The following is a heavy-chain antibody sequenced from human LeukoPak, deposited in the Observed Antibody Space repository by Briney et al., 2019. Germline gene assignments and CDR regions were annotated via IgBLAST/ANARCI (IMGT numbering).Heavy chain of an antibody. CDR3: AKDRAARGRGNYFYMDV. Sequence: PGGSLRLSCAASGFTVSSNYMSWVRQAPGKGLEWVSVIYSGGSTYYADSVKGRFTISRDNRENSLYLQMNSLRPEDTALYYCAKDRAARGRGNYFYMDVWGKGTTVTVSS. V-gene: IGHV3-53*05. D-gene: IGHD2/OR15-2a*01. J-gene: IGHJ6*03. CDR2: IYSGGST. CDR1: GFTVSSNY.